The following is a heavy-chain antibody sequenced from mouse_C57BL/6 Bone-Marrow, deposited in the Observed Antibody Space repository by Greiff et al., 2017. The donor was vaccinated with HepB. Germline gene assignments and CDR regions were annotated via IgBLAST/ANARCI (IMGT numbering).Heavy chain of an antibody. CDR2: IYPGSGNT. CDR1: GYTFTDYY. J-gene: IGHJ4*01. CDR3: ASYYDYDSYAMDY. Sequence: QVTLKESGAELVRPGASVKLSCKASGYTFTDYYINWVKQRPGQGLEWIARIYPGSGNTYYNEKFKGKATLTAEKSSSTAYMQLSSLTSEDSAVYFCASYYDYDSYAMDYWGQGTSVTVSS. D-gene: IGHD2-4*01. V-gene: IGHV1-76*01.